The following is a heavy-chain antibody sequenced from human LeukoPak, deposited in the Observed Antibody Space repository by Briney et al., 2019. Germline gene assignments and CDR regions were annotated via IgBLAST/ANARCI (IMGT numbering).Heavy chain of an antibody. CDR3: ARLWLQFGFAFDI. D-gene: IGHD5-24*01. CDR2: IYSGGST. V-gene: IGHV3-66*01. Sequence: TGGSLRLSCAASGFTVSSNYMSWVRQAPGKGLEWVSVIYSGGSTYYADSVKGRFTISRDNSKNTLYLQMNSLRAEDTAVYYCARLWLQFGFAFDIRGQGTMVTVSS. J-gene: IGHJ3*02. CDR1: GFTVSSNY.